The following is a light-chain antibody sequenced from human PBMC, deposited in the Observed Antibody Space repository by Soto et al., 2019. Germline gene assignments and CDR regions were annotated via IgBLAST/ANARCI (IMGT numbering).Light chain of an antibody. J-gene: IGKJ2*01. CDR3: QQYNDWPQGT. Sequence: EIVMTQSPATLSVSPGERATLSCRASQSVNSRLAWYQQKPGQAPRLLIYGASTRATGIPARFSGGGSGTEFSLTISSLQSEDFAVYHCQQYNDWPQGTFGQGTKLEIK. CDR2: GAS. V-gene: IGKV3-15*01. CDR1: QSVNSR.